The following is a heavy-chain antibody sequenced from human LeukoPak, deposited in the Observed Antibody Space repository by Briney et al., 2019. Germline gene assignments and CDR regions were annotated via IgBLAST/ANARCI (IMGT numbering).Heavy chain of an antibody. D-gene: IGHD3-9*01. CDR2: INPNSGGT. J-gene: IGHJ6*02. Sequence: ASVKVSCKASGYTFTGYYMHWVRQAPGQGLEWMGWINPNSGGTNYAQKVQGRGTMTRDTSISTAYMDLSRLRSDDTAGYYCSRARDYDILTGPTRLPPYYGMDVWGQGTTVTVSS. CDR1: GYTFTGYY. CDR3: SRARDYDILTGPTRLPPYYGMDV. V-gene: IGHV1-2*02.